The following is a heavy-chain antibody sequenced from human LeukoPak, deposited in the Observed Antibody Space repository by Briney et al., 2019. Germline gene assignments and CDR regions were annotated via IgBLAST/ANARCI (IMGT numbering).Heavy chain of an antibody. Sequence: SETLSLTCAVYGGSFSGYYWSWIRQPPGKGLEWIGEINHSGSTNYNPSLKSRVTISVDTSKNQFSLKLSSVTAADTAVYYCARSRILCGSGSYEYFQHWGQGTLVTVSS. CDR1: GGSFSGYY. D-gene: IGHD3-10*01. CDR2: INHSGST. CDR3: ARSRILCGSGSYEYFQH. J-gene: IGHJ1*01. V-gene: IGHV4-34*01.